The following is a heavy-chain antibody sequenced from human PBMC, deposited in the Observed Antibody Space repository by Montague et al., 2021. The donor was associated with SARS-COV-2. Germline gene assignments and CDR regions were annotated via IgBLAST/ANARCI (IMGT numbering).Heavy chain of an antibody. V-gene: IGHV4-31*03. D-gene: IGHD3-22*01. Sequence: TLSLTCTVSGGSISSGGYYWSWIRQHPGKGLEWIGYIYCSGSTYYNPSLKSRVTISVDTSKNQFSLKMSSVTAADTAVYYCARSPEPMIILIITSLIWYFDLWGCGTLVTVSS. CDR3: ARSPEPMIILIITSLIWYFDL. J-gene: IGHJ2*01. CDR2: IYCSGST. CDR1: GGSISSGGYY.